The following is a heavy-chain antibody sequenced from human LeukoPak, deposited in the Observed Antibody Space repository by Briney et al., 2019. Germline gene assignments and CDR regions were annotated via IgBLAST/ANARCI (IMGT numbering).Heavy chain of an antibody. CDR2: ISGSGGST. D-gene: IGHD3-22*01. V-gene: IGHV3-23*01. CDR3: AKDAVRSYYYDSSGYYGGY. CDR1: GFTFSSYA. Sequence: GGSLRLSCAASGFTFSSYAMSWVRQAPGKGLEWVSAISGSGGSTYYADPVKGRFTISRDNSKNTLYLQMNSLRAEDTAVYYCAKDAVRSYYYDSSGYYGGYWGQGTLVTVSS. J-gene: IGHJ4*02.